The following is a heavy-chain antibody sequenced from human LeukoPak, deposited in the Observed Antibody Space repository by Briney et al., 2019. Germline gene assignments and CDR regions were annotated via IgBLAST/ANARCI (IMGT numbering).Heavy chain of an antibody. CDR1: GFIVSSKY. V-gene: IGHV3-53*01. Sequence: GGSLRLSCAASGFIVSSKYMSWVRQAPGKGLEWVSVIYSGGSTYYAASVEGRLTISRDNSKNTVYLQMNNLRVDDTAVYYCARAGPIDYWGQGTLVTVSS. CDR2: IYSGGST. J-gene: IGHJ4*02. CDR3: ARAGPIDY.